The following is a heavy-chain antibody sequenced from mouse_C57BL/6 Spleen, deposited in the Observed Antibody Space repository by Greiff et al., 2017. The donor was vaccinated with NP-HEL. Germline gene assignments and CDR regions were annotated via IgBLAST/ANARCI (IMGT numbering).Heavy chain of an antibody. CDR1: GFTFSSYA. J-gene: IGHJ3*01. V-gene: IGHV5-4*01. Sequence: EVQVVESGGGLVKPGGSLKLSCAASGFTFSSYAMSWVRQTPEKRLEWVATISAGGSYTYYPDNVKGRFTISRDNAKNNLYLQMSHLKSEDTAMYYCARDAYSNPFADWGQGTLVTVSA. CDR2: ISAGGSYT. D-gene: IGHD2-5*01. CDR3: ARDAYSNPFAD.